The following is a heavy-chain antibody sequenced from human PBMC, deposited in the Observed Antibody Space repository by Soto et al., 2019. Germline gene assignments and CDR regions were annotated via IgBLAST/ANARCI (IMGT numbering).Heavy chain of an antibody. CDR3: AKETGIAAAGTLDY. CDR1: GFTFSSYG. CDR2: ISYDGSNK. Sequence: QVQLVESGGGVVQPGRSLRLSCAASGFTFSSYGMHWVRQAPGKGLEWVAVISYDGSNKYYADSVKGRFTISRDNSKNTLYLQMNSLRAEDTAVYYCAKETGIAAAGTLDYWGQGTLVTVSS. D-gene: IGHD6-13*01. J-gene: IGHJ4*02. V-gene: IGHV3-30*18.